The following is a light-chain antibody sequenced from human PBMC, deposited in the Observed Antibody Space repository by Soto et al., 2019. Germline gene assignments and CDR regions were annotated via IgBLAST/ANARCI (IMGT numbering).Light chain of an antibody. CDR3: ISHAGSNNLV. J-gene: IGLJ3*02. V-gene: IGLV2-8*01. CDR2: EVT. CDR1: SSDVGGYNF. Sequence: QSALTQPPSASGSPGQSVTISCSGTSSDVGGYNFVSWYQEHPGKAPKLIIYEVTKRPSGVPDRFSGSKSGNTASLTVSGLKAEDEADYYCISHAGSNNLVFGGGTQLTVL.